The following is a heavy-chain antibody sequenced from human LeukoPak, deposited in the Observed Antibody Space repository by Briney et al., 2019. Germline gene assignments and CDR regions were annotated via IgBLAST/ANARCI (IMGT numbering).Heavy chain of an antibody. Sequence: SETLSLTCTVSGDSVSGVYWSWTRQPPGKGLEWIGYVYYSGSTNYNPSLKSRVTISVDTSKNQFSLKLSSVTAADTAVYYCARAGGHYDFWSGPLDYWGQGTLVTVSS. V-gene: IGHV4-59*02. CDR1: GDSVSGVY. J-gene: IGHJ4*02. CDR2: VYYSGST. D-gene: IGHD3-3*01. CDR3: ARAGGHYDFWSGPLDY.